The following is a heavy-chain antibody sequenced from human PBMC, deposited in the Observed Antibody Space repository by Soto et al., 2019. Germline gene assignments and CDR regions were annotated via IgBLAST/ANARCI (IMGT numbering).Heavy chain of an antibody. J-gene: IGHJ6*02. V-gene: IGHV5-51*01. CDR3: ARQRNIAVAGTKYYGMDV. Sequence: GESLKISCQGSGYRFTSYWIGWVRQMPGKGLEWMGIIYPGDSDTRYSPSFQGQVTISADKSISTAYLQWSSLKASDTAMYYCARQRNIAVAGTKYYGMDVWGQGTTVTVSS. CDR2: IYPGDSDT. D-gene: IGHD6-19*01. CDR1: GYRFTSYW.